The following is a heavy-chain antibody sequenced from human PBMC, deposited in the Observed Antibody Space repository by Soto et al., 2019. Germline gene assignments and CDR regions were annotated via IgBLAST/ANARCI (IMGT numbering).Heavy chain of an antibody. D-gene: IGHD2-2*01. Sequence: QVQLVQSGAEVKKPGASVKVSCKGSGYTFTSYGISWVRQAPGQGLEWMGWISAYNGNTNYAQKLQGRVTMTTDTSTSTAYMELRSLKSDDTAVYYCARDSLTADCSSTSCYSDFDYWGQGTLVTVSS. CDR1: GYTFTSYG. V-gene: IGHV1-18*01. CDR3: ARDSLTADCSSTSCYSDFDY. J-gene: IGHJ4*01. CDR2: ISAYNGNT.